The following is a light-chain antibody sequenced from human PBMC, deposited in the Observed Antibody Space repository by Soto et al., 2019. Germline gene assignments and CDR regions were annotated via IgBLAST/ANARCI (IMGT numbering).Light chain of an antibody. J-gene: IGLJ2*01. Sequence: QSALTQPASVSGSPGQSITISCAGSNSDVGAYNYVSWYQHHPGKAPKFMMYEVSYRPSGVSDRFSGSKSGNTASLTISGLQAEDEADYYCSSYTSTSTILFGGGTKLTVL. V-gene: IGLV2-14*01. CDR3: SSYTSTSTIL. CDR2: EVS. CDR1: NSDVGAYNY.